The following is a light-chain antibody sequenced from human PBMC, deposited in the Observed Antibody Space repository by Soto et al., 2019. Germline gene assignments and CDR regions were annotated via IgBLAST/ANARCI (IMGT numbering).Light chain of an antibody. J-gene: IGKJ3*01. CDR2: GAS. Sequence: RAQSPVTLSVSRAETAALSCRASQSGSSNFAWYQQQPGQAPRLLISGASTRATGMPARFSGSGSGTEFTLTISSLQSEDFAVYYCQQYGSSPIFGHGTKVDIK. CDR1: QSGSSN. CDR3: QQYGSSPI. V-gene: IGKV3-15*01.